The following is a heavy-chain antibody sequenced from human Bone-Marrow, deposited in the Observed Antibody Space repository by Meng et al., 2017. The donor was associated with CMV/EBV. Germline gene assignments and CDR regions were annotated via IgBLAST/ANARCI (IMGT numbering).Heavy chain of an antibody. V-gene: IGHV3-23*01. CDR3: ARDADSFGVVIRGAFDI. CDR2: ISGSGGST. Sequence: GGSLRLSCAASGFTFSSYSMNWVRQAPGKGLEWVSAISGSGGSTYYADSVKGRFTISRDNSKNTLYLQMNSLRVEHTAVYYCARDADSFGVVIRGAFDIWGQGTMVTVSS. J-gene: IGHJ3*02. D-gene: IGHD3-3*01. CDR1: GFTFSSYS.